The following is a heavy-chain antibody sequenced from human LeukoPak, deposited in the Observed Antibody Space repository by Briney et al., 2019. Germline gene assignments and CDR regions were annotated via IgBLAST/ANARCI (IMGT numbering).Heavy chain of an antibody. Sequence: QAGGSLRLSCEVSGFTFSGYWMHWVRQTPGKGLVWISRINSDGRTTNYADSVNGRFTISRDNAKNTLYLQMNSLRVEDTAVYYCWVPATAGEGDYWGQGTLVTVSS. CDR3: WVPATAGEGDY. CDR2: INSDGRTT. J-gene: IGHJ4*02. V-gene: IGHV3-74*01. CDR1: GFTFSGYW. D-gene: IGHD2-2*01.